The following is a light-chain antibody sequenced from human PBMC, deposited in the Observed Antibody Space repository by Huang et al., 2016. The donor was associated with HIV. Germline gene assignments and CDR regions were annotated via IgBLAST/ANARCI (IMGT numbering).Light chain of an antibody. CDR2: AAS. V-gene: IGKV3-15*01. CDR1: QTVSSN. CDR3: QQYDDWPPT. J-gene: IGKJ2*01. Sequence: IVMTQSPDTLPVSPGQRATFSCRASQTVSSNLAWYQLIPGQPPRLLIYAASTRATGVPARFSGGGSGAEFALTISSLTSEDFTLYYCQQYDDWPPTFGQGTKLEI.